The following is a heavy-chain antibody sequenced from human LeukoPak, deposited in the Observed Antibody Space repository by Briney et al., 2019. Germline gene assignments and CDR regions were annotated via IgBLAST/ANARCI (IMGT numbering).Heavy chain of an antibody. CDR2: INHSGST. J-gene: IGHJ4*02. CDR1: GGSFSGYY. V-gene: IGHV4-34*01. CDR3: ARNRQWELAYFDY. D-gene: IGHD1-26*01. Sequence: SETLSLTCAVYGGSFSGYYWSWIRQPPGKGLEWIGEINHSGSTNYNPSLKSRVTISVDTSKNQFSLKLSSVTAADTAVYYCARNRQWELAYFDYWAREPWSPSPQ.